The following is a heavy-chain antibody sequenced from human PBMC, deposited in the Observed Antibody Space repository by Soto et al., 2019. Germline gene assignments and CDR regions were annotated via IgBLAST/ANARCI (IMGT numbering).Heavy chain of an antibody. D-gene: IGHD4-17*01. Sequence: ASVKVSCKASGYTFTSSYMHWVRQASGQGLEWMGIINPSGGSTSYAQKFQGRVTMTRDTSTSTVYMELSSLRSEDTAVYYCAKYCGDYASFAPWAQGTLVTVSS. CDR2: INPSGGST. J-gene: IGHJ5*01. V-gene: IGHV1-46*03. CDR1: GYTFTSSY. CDR3: AKYCGDYASFAP.